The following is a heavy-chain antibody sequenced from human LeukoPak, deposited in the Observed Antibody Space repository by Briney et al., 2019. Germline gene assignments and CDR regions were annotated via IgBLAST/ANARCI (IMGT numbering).Heavy chain of an antibody. CDR2: VDGGGGGT. CDR3: AKQSAGSAAWYSLHYDF. J-gene: IGHJ4*02. CDR1: GFTLSSYA. V-gene: IGHV3-23*01. D-gene: IGHD6-13*01. Sequence: GGSLRLSCAASGFTLSSYAMTWVRQAPGRGLEWVSSVDGGGGGTYYAGSVKGRFTISRDNSKDTLYLQMNGLRAEDTAVYFCAKQSAGSAAWYSLHYDFWGQGTLVTVSS.